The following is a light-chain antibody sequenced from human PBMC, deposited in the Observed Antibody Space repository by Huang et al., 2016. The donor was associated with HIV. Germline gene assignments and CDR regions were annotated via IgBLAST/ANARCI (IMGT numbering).Light chain of an antibody. CDR2: DAS. J-gene: IGKJ5*01. CDR3: QQRSFWPRSIT. Sequence: EIVLTQSPAILSLSPGERATLSCRASQNVNNYLAWYQQTPGQAPRLLIYDASSSASGSPARFSGRGSGTDFTLMISSLEPEEFAVYYCQQRSFWPRSITFGQGTRLEV. CDR1: QNVNNY. V-gene: IGKV3-11*01.